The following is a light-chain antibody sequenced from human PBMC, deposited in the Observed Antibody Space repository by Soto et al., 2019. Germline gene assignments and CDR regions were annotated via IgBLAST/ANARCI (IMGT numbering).Light chain of an antibody. CDR1: QSISSW. J-gene: IGKJ4*01. CDR2: KAS. V-gene: IGKV1-5*03. CDR3: QRYSSYELT. Sequence: DLQMTQSPSTLSASVGDRVTITCRASQSISSWLAWYQQKPGKAPKLLIYKASSLESGVPSRFSGSVSGAEFTLTISSLQPDDFATYSCQRYSSYELTFGGGTKVELK.